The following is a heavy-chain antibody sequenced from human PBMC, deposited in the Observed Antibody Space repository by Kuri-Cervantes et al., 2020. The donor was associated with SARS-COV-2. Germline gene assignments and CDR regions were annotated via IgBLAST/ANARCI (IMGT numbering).Heavy chain of an antibody. D-gene: IGHD3-3*01. Sequence: ASVKVSCKASGYTLTSYYMHWVRQAPGQGLEWMGIINPSGGSTSYAQKFQGRVTMTRDTSTSTVYMELSSLRSEDTAVYYCARDALPTIFGVVIIYWFDPWGQGTLVTVSS. V-gene: IGHV1-46*01. CDR1: GYTLTSYY. J-gene: IGHJ5*02. CDR2: INPSGGST. CDR3: ARDALPTIFGVVIIYWFDP.